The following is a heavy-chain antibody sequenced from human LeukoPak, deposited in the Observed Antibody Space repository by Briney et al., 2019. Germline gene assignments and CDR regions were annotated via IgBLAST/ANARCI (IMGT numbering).Heavy chain of an antibody. J-gene: IGHJ3*01. CDR3: GGYPGGYSYGCDAFHL. D-gene: IGHD5-18*01. Sequence: SETLSLTCTDSGGSISRYFRSWMQQPPGKGLGWLGCIYDSGSTNYNPSLKSRVTLSVATSKNQFSLKLSSVTAAATGLYYWGGYPGGYSYGCDAFHLGGQGTMVTVSS. CDR1: GGSISRYF. V-gene: IGHV4-59*01. CDR2: IYDSGST.